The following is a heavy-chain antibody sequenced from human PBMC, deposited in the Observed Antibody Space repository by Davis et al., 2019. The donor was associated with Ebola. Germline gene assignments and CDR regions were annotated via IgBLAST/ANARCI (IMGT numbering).Heavy chain of an antibody. V-gene: IGHV1-2*06. CDR1: GYSLTGYY. CDR3: ARDSFGGYYSFDN. Sequence: AASVKVSCKASGYSLTGYYFHWVRQAPGQGLAWMGQINPCSGGTKYAQKFQDRVTMARDTSISTAYLELSRLSSDDTAVYFCARDSFGGYYSFDNWGQGTLVTVSS. D-gene: IGHD5-12*01. CDR2: INPCSGGT. J-gene: IGHJ4*02.